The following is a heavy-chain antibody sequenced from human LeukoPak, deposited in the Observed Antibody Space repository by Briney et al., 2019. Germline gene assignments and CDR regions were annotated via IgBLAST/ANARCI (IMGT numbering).Heavy chain of an antibody. Sequence: ESRPMLLKSTLSMTLNCSFSGLLLCPSGVGVGWIRQPPGKALEWLALIYWNDVKRYSPSLKSRLTITKDTSKNQVVLSMTNMDPVDTIIYATAHRRAIVVVPTARWGYYGMDVWGQGTTVTVSS. CDR1: GLLLCPSGVG. J-gene: IGHJ6*02. V-gene: IGHV2-5*01. CDR3: AHRRAIVVVPTARWGYYGMDV. D-gene: IGHD2-2*01. CDR2: IYWNDVK.